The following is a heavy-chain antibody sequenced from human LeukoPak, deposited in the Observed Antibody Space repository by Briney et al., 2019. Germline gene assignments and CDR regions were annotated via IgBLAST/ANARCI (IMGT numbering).Heavy chain of an antibody. D-gene: IGHD3-10*01. CDR1: GFSFSGYS. CDR3: VRESIRGTRDFDY. Sequence: GSLRLSCVASGFSFSGYSMNWVRPAPGKGLDWLSYISSGSRTIFYGDSVKGRFTISRDNAKNSLYLQMNSLRAEDTAVYYCVRESIRGTRDFDYWGHGTLVTVSS. CDR2: ISSGSRTI. V-gene: IGHV3-48*04. J-gene: IGHJ4*01.